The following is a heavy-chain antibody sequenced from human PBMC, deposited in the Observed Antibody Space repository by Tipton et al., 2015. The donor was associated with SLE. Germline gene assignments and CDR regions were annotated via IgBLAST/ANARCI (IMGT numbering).Heavy chain of an antibody. CDR3: AREGALPNAFDI. J-gene: IGHJ3*02. CDR1: GGSISSYY. V-gene: IGHV4-4*07. Sequence: TLSLTCTVSGGSISSYYWSRIRQPAGKGLEWIGRIYTSGSTNYNPSLKSRVTMSVDTSKNQFSLKLSSVTAADTAVYYCAREGALPNAFDIWGQGTMVTVSS. CDR2: IYTSGST.